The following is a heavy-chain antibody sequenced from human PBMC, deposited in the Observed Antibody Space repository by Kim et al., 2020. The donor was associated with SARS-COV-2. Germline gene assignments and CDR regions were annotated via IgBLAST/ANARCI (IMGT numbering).Heavy chain of an antibody. V-gene: IGHV1-69*13. CDR1: GGTFSSYA. CDR2: IIPIFGTA. J-gene: IGHJ5*02. Sequence: SVKVSCKASGGTFSSYAISWVRQAPGQGLEWMGGIIPIFGTANYAQKFQGRVTITADESTSTAYMELSSLRSEDTAVYYCARGIVVVPAAYQFWIEPRSKIFDWFDPWGQGTLVTVSS. D-gene: IGHD2-2*01. CDR3: ARGIVVVPAAYQFWIEPRSKIFDWFDP.